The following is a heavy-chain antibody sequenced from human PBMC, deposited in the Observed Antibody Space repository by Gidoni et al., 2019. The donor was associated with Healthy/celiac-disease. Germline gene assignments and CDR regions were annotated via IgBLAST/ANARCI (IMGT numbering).Heavy chain of an antibody. J-gene: IGHJ4*02. Sequence: QVQLVESGGGVVQPGRSLRLSCAAAGFTFSSYGMHWVRQAPGKGLECVAVISYDGSNKYYADSVEGRVTISRDNSKNTLYLQMNSLRAEDTAVYYCANDLAAAGSTNDYWGQGTLVTVSS. CDR1: GFTFSSYG. CDR2: ISYDGSNK. D-gene: IGHD6-13*01. CDR3: ANDLAAAGSTNDY. V-gene: IGHV3-30*18.